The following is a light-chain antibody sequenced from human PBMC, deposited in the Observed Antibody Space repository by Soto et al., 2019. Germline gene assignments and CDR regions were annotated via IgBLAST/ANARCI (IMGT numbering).Light chain of an antibody. Sequence: GDRVTVTCRASQRIGGQLAWYQKRPGKAPKLLITDASNLSGGVPSRFSGSGFGTEFTLTISGLQPDDFGTYYCQQYNAYPVTFGGGTKVEI. CDR2: DAS. J-gene: IGKJ4*01. CDR3: QQYNAYPVT. CDR1: QRIGGQ. V-gene: IGKV1-5*01.